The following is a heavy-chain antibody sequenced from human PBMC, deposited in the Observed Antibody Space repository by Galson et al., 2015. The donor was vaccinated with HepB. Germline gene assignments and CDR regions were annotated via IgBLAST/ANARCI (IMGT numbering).Heavy chain of an antibody. J-gene: IGHJ4*02. V-gene: IGHV3-23*01. CDR1: GFTFSSYA. CDR3: ARSTDDYSNYRFFRPAGPSYYFDY. D-gene: IGHD4-11*01. Sequence: SLRLSCAASGFTFSSYAMSWVRQAPGKGLEWVSAISGSGGSTYYADSVKGRFTISRDNSKNTLYLQMNSLRAEDTAVYYCARSTDDYSNYRFFRPAGPSYYFDYWGQGTLVTVSS. CDR2: ISGSGGST.